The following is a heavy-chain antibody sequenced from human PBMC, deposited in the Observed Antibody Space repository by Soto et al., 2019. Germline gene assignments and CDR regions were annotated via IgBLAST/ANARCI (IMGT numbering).Heavy chain of an antibody. V-gene: IGHV6-1*01. CDR2: TYYRSKWSH. D-gene: IGHD4-17*01. CDR1: GDSVSSNSVA. CDR3: ARDSPGYGDYVLFDY. Sequence: PSQTLSLTCVISGDSVSSNSVAWNWIRQSPSGGLEWLGRTYYRSKWSHDYAVSVESRITINPDTSKNQFSLQLDSVTPAYTAVYYCARDSPGYGDYVLFDYWGQGTRVTVSS. J-gene: IGHJ4*02.